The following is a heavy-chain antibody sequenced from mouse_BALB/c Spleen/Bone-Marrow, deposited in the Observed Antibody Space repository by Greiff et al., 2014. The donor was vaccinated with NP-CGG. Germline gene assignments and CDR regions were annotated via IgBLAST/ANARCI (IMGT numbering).Heavy chain of an antibody. Sequence: EVKVEESGTVLTRPGASVKMSCKASGYSFTSYWMHWVKQRPGQGLEWIGAIYPGNSDTTYNQKFKGKAKLTAVTSASTAYMELSSLTNEDSAVYYCTRNWDWYFDVWGAGTTVTVSS. CDR3: TRNWDWYFDV. J-gene: IGHJ1*01. D-gene: IGHD4-1*01. V-gene: IGHV1-5*01. CDR2: IYPGNSDT. CDR1: GYSFTSYW.